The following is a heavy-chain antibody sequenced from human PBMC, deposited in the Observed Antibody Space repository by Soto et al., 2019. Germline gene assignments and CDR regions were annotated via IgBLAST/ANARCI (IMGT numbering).Heavy chain of an antibody. V-gene: IGHV4-39*01. CDR3: ARDYYDSSDYTTNWFDP. J-gene: IGHJ5*02. Sequence: WKSLSLTCTVSGGSICNSRYYWAWIRQPPGKGLEWIGSIYHTGNTYYNPSLRSRVTISVDTSKNQFSLKLTSVTAADTAVYYCARDYYDSSDYTTNWFDPWGQGTLVTVSS. D-gene: IGHD3-22*01. CDR1: GGSICNSRYY. CDR2: IYHTGNT.